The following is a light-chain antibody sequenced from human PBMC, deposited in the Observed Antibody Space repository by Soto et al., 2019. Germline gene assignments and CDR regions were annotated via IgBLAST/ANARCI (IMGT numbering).Light chain of an antibody. Sequence: QSALTQPASVSGSPGQSITISCTGTSGDIGGYNYVSWYQQYSGKAPKLIIFEVTNRPSGVSDGFSGSKSGDTASLTISGLQAEDEADYYCSSYTTSSTLYVFGPGTKVTVL. J-gene: IGLJ1*01. CDR1: SGDIGGYNY. V-gene: IGLV2-14*01. CDR3: SSYTTSSTLYV. CDR2: EVT.